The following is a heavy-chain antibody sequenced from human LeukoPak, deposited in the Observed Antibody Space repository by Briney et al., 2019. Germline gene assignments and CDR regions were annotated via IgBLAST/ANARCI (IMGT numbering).Heavy chain of an antibody. Sequence: SQTLSLTCTVSGGSISIGGYYWSWIRQHPGKGLEWIGYIFYNGNTYYNPSLKSRLTMSGDTSENQFSLKLSSVTAADTAVYYCVRNFDCYNAFDIWGQGTMVNGSS. CDR3: VRNFDCYNAFDI. CDR1: GGSISIGGYY. D-gene: IGHD2-21*01. CDR2: IFYNGNT. V-gene: IGHV4-31*03. J-gene: IGHJ3*02.